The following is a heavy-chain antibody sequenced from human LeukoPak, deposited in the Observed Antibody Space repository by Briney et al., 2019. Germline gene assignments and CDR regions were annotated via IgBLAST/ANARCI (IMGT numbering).Heavy chain of an antibody. V-gene: IGHV4-39*07. Sequence: PSETLSLTCTVSGGSISSSSYYWGWIRQPPGKGLEWIGSIYYSGSTYYNPSLKSRVTISVDTSKNQFSLKLSSVTAADTAVYYCAREASVRGITLGSDYWGQGTLVTVSS. CDR1: GGSISSSSYY. J-gene: IGHJ4*02. CDR2: IYYSGST. CDR3: AREASVRGITLGSDY. D-gene: IGHD3-10*01.